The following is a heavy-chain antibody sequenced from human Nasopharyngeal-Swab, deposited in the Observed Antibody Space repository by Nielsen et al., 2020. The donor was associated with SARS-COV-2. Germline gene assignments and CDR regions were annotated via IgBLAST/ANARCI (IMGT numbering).Heavy chain of an antibody. D-gene: IGHD3-16*01. CDR3: AIGGGGSYYYGMDV. V-gene: IGHV4-59*01. Sequence: WIRQPPGKGLEWIGYIYYSGSTNYNPSLKSRVTIPVDTSKNQFSLKLSSVTAADTAVYYCAIGGGGSYYYGMDVWGQGTTVTVSS. J-gene: IGHJ6*02. CDR2: IYYSGST.